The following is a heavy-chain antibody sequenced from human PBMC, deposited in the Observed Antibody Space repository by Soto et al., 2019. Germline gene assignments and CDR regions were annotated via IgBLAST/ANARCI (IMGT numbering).Heavy chain of an antibody. Sequence: SVKVSCKASGGTFSIYAISWVLQSPLQRLAGMGGITPIFGTANYAKNCQGRVTITADESTSTPYMELRSLRAEDTAVYYCARGGYCSSTSCCIGPRHYYGMDVWGQGTTVTVSS. J-gene: IGHJ6*02. CDR3: ARGGYCSSTSCCIGPRHYYGMDV. D-gene: IGHD2-2*01. CDR2: ITPIFGTA. V-gene: IGHV1-69*13. CDR1: GGTFSIYA.